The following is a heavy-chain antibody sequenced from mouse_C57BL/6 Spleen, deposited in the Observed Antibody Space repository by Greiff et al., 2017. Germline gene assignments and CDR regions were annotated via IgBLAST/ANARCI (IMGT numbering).Heavy chain of an antibody. Sequence: VQLQQSGAELVKPGASVKISCKASGYAFSSYWMNWVKQRPGKGLAWIGQIYPGDGDTNYNGKFKGKATLTADKSSSTAYMQLSSLTSEDSAVYFCARKGTHWYFDVWGTGTTVTVSS. CDR1: GYAFSSYW. CDR2: IYPGDGDT. D-gene: IGHD2-14*01. CDR3: ARKGTHWYFDV. J-gene: IGHJ1*03. V-gene: IGHV1-80*01.